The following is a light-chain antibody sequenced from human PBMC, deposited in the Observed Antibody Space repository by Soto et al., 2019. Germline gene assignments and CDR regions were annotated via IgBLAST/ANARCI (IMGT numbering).Light chain of an antibody. V-gene: IGKV3-20*01. CDR2: GAS. CDR1: QSVSSSY. J-gene: IGKJ5*01. CDR3: QQYGSSPPVT. Sequence: EIVLTQSPGTLSLSPGERATLSCGASQSVSSSYLAWYQQKPGQPPRLLIYGASGRATGIPDRFSGSGSGTDFTLTISRLEPEDFAVYYCQQYGSSPPVTFGQGTRLEIK.